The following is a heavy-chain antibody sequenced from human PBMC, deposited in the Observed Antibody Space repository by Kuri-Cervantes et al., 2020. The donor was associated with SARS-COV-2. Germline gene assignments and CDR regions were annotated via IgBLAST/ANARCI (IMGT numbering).Heavy chain of an antibody. CDR1: GFTFSSYG. J-gene: IGHJ4*02. V-gene: IGHV3-53*01. D-gene: IGHD6-13*01. CDR2: IYSGGST. Sequence: GGSLRLSCAASGFTFSSYGMHWVRQAPGKGLEWVSVIYSGGSTYYADSVKVRFTISRDNSKNTLYLQMNSLRAEDTAVYYCAIAAAEFFDYWGQGTLVTVSS. CDR3: AIAAAEFFDY.